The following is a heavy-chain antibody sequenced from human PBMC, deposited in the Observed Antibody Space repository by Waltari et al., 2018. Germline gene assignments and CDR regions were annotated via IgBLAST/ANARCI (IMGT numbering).Heavy chain of an antibody. CDR2: IYSGGST. Sequence: EVQLVESGGGLIQPGGSLRLSCAASGFTVSSNYMSWVRQAPGKGLDWVSVIYSGGSTYYADSVKGRFTISRDNSKNTLYLQMNSLRAEDTAVYYCARDSSGWSVLDYWGQGTLVTVSS. CDR1: GFTVSSNY. CDR3: ARDSSGWSVLDY. J-gene: IGHJ4*02. D-gene: IGHD6-19*01. V-gene: IGHV3-53*01.